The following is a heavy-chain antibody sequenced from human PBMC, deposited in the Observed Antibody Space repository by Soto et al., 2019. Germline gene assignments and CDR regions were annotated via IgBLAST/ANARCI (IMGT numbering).Heavy chain of an antibody. V-gene: IGHV3-9*01. Sequence: EVQLVESGGGLVQPGRSLRLSCAASGFSFYEYAMHWVRQAPGKGLEWVSGISWNSGTMGYGDSVRGRFTISRDNAKNSLYLQMNSLRAEDTALYYCAKGFCSSARCLTYSYMDVWGKGTTVTVSS. D-gene: IGHD2-2*01. J-gene: IGHJ6*03. CDR3: AKGFCSSARCLTYSYMDV. CDR1: GFSFYEYA. CDR2: ISWNSGTM.